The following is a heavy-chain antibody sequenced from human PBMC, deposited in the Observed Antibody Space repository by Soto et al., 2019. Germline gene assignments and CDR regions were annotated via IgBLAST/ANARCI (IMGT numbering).Heavy chain of an antibody. V-gene: IGHV4-4*02. J-gene: IGHJ6*03. CDR2: IYDRGST. D-gene: IGHD2-2*03. CDR3: ATWMTDTRVYYYYYVDV. CDR1: SGSLSSSNW. Sequence: QMQLQESGPGLVKPSGTLSLTCAVSSGSLSSSNWWSWVRQSPGKGLEWIGEIYDRGSTNYSPSRQSRVTISVDKPKNQVSLKLISVTAADTGIYYCATWMTDTRVYYYYYVDVWGKGTAVTVSS.